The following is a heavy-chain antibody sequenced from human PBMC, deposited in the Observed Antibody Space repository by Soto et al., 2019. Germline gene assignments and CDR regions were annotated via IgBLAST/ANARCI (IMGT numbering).Heavy chain of an antibody. D-gene: IGHD3-9*01. CDR2: IKSKTDGGTA. J-gene: IGHJ4*02. Sequence: EVQLEESGGGLGKPGGSLRLSCVASGFNLSPPWMTWVRQAAGKGLEWVGHIKSKTDGGTADYAAPVKGRFTISRDDSKNTVYLQMNSLRTEDTAVYYCTTGRYYDILTGHHNVAYWGQGTLVTVSS. CDR3: TTGRYYDILTGHHNVAY. CDR1: GFNLSPPW. V-gene: IGHV3-15*01.